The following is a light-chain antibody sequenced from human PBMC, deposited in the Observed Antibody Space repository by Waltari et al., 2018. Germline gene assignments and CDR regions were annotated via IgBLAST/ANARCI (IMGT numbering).Light chain of an antibody. J-gene: IGKJ4*01. V-gene: IGKV3-11*01. CDR2: DAS. Sequence: EIVLTQSPATLSLSPGERATLSCRASQSVSSYLAWYQQKPGQAPRLLIYDASNRATGIPAGFSGSGSGTDFTLTISSLEPEDFAVYYCQQRSNWPLTFGGGTKVEIK. CDR3: QQRSNWPLT. CDR1: QSVSSY.